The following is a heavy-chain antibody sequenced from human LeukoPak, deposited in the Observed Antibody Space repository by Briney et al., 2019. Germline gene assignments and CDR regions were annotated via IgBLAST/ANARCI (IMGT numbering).Heavy chain of an antibody. V-gene: IGHV4-59*08. CDR2: IYNIGNT. D-gene: IGHD1-20*01. J-gene: IGHJ4*02. Sequence: PSETLSHTCIVSGGSISSYYWSWIRQPPGKGLEWIGYIYNIGNTNYNPSLKSRVTISLDTSKSQFSLKLKSVTAADTAVYYCATITGPVDHWGQGTLVTVSS. CDR1: GGSISSYY. CDR3: ATITGPVDH.